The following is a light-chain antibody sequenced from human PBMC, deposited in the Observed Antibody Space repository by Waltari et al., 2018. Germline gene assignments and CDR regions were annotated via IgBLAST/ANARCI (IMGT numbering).Light chain of an antibody. CDR3: QQLNSYPIT. Sequence: IQLTQSPSSLSASVGDRVTITCRASQGISSNVAWYQQKPGKAPKLLISAASTLQSGVPLRFSGSGSGTDFTLTISSLQPEDFATYCCQQLNSYPITFGQGTRLEIK. CDR1: QGISSN. J-gene: IGKJ5*01. V-gene: IGKV1-9*01. CDR2: AAS.